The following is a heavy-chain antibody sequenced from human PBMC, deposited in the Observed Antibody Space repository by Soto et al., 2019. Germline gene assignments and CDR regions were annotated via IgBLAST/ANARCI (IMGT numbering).Heavy chain of an antibody. CDR3: ATTPRQWLVYFDY. Sequence: EVQLLESGGGLVQPGGSLRLSCAASGFTFSNYAIAWVRQAPGKGLEWVSGISGSGGTTYYADSVKGRFTISRDNSKDTLHLQMNSLRAEDTAVYYCATTPRQWLVYFDYWGQGALVTVSS. D-gene: IGHD6-19*01. J-gene: IGHJ4*02. V-gene: IGHV3-23*01. CDR2: ISGSGGTT. CDR1: GFTFSNYA.